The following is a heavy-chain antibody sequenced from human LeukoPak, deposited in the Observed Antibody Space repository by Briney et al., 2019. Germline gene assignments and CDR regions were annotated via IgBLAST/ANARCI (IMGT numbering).Heavy chain of an antibody. Sequence: ASVKLSCKASGYTFTSYAMNWVRQAPGQGLEWVGWINTNTGNPTYAQGFTGRFVFSLDTSVSTAYLQISSLKAEDTAVYYCARASQLGPRGPTAFDIWGQGTMVTVSS. CDR3: ARASQLGPRGPTAFDI. CDR1: GYTFTSYA. CDR2: INTNTGNP. V-gene: IGHV7-4-1*02. J-gene: IGHJ3*02. D-gene: IGHD7-27*01.